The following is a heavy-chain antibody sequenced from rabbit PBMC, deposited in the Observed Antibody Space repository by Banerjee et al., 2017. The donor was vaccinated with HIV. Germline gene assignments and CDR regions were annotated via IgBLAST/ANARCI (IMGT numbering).Heavy chain of an antibody. Sequence: QSLEESGGDLVKPGASLTLTCTASGIDFNNNYWICWVRQAPGKGLELIACIDTGDGSTYYASWAKGRFTISKTSSPTVALQMTSLTAADTATYFCARYSNYYGMDLWGPGTLVT. CDR1: GIDFNNNYW. CDR2: IDTGDGST. V-gene: IGHV1S40*01. CDR3: ARYSNYYGMDL. J-gene: IGHJ6*01.